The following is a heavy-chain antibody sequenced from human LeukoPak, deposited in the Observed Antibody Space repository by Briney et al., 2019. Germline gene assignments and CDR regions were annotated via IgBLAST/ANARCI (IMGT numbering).Heavy chain of an antibody. J-gene: IGHJ3*02. CDR2: IYYSGST. CDR3: ARGGARYYYDSSGYDAFDI. CDR1: GGSISSYY. D-gene: IGHD3-22*01. Sequence: SETLSLTRTVSGGSISSYYWSWIRQPPGKGLEWIGYIYYSGSTNYNPSLKSRVTISVDTSKNQFSLKLSSVTAADTAVYYCARGGARYYYDSSGYDAFDIWGQGTMVTVSS. V-gene: IGHV4-59*01.